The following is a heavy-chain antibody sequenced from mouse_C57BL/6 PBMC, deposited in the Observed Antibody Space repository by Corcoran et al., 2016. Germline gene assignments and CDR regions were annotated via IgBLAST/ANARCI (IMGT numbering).Heavy chain of an antibody. CDR3: ARTTEEALFAY. Sequence: QVQLQQSGPELVKPGASVKISCKASGYSFTSYYIRWVKQRPGQGLEWIGWIYPGSGNTKYNETFKGKATLTADTSSSTAYMQLSSLTSEDSAVYYCARTTEEALFAYWGQGTLVTVSA. D-gene: IGHD1-1*01. CDR1: GYSFTSYY. J-gene: IGHJ3*01. V-gene: IGHV1-66*01. CDR2: IYPGSGNT.